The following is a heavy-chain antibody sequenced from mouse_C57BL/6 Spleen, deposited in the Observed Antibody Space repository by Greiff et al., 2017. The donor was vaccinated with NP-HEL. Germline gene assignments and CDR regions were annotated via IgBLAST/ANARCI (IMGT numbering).Heavy chain of an antibody. CDR1: GYSFTDYN. CDR2: FNPNYGTT. Sequence: EVQLQQSGPELVKPGASEKISCKASGYSFTDYNMNWVKQSNGKSLEWIGVFNPNYGTTRYNQKFKGKATLTVDQSSSIAYMLPNSLTSDDSAVYYGASDGDYAVDYWGKGTTPTVAS. CDR3: ASDGDYAVDY. D-gene: IGHD2-13*01. V-gene: IGHV1-39*01. J-gene: IGHJ2*01.